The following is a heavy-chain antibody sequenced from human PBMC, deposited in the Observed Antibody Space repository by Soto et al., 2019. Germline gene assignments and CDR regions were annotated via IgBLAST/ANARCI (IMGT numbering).Heavy chain of an antibody. CDR1: EYSFGDYY. D-gene: IGHD6-13*01. J-gene: IGHJ4*02. CDR2: INLNDGGT. Sequence: GASVKVSCKASEYSFGDYYLHWLRQAPGQGLEWMGWINLNDGGTNYARKFQGRVTMTSDKSITTVYMELSSLRSDDTAVYYCVRDAPSQQSIFDYWGQGTLVTVSS. CDR3: VRDAPSQQSIFDY. V-gene: IGHV1-2*02.